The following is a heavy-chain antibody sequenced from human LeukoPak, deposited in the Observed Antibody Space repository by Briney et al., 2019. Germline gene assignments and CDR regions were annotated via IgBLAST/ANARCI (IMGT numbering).Heavy chain of an antibody. CDR3: AREYYYGSGSYYHHFDY. CDR2: INHSGST. CDR1: GGSFSGYY. V-gene: IGHV4-34*01. D-gene: IGHD3-10*01. J-gene: IGHJ4*02. Sequence: PSETLSLTRAVYGGSFSGYYWSWIRQPPGKGLEWIGEINHSGSTNYNPSLKSRVTISVDTSKNQFSLKLSSVTAADTAVYYCAREYYYGSGSYYHHFDYWGQGTLVTVSS.